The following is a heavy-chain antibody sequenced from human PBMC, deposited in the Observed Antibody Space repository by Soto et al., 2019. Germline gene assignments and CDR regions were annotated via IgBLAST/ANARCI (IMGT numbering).Heavy chain of an antibody. D-gene: IGHD3-22*01. CDR3: ARASYYDSSGYQI. J-gene: IGHJ4*02. CDR2: IHSSGST. V-gene: IGHV4-61*01. CDR1: GGSVSSGNYF. Sequence: SETLSLTCTVSGGSVSSGNYFWSWIRQPPGKGLEWIGYIHSSGSTNYNPSLKSRVTISVDTSRNQFSLKLSSVTAADTAVYYCARASYYDSSGYQIWGQGTLVTVSS.